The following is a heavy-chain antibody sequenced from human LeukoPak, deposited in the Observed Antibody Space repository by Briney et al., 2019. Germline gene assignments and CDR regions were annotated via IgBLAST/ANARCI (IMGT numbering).Heavy chain of an antibody. J-gene: IGHJ6*03. CDR1: GYSFSNHG. CDR2: ISPHKGNT. V-gene: IGHV1-18*01. D-gene: IGHD1/OR15-1a*01. Sequence: ASVKVSCKGSGYSFSNHGITWVRQAPGQGLEWIGWISPHKGNTNYQQRLQGRLIMTTDASTSTSYMELRDLRSDDTAIYYCARDQQQGDHYSFYYMDFWGEGTTVIVSS. CDR3: ARDQQQGDHYSFYYMDF.